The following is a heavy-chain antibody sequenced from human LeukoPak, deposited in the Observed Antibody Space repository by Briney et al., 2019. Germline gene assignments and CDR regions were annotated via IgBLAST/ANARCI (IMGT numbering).Heavy chain of an antibody. Sequence: PGGSLRLSCAASGFXFSSYAMSWVRQAPGKGLEWVSGISGSGDSTYYADSVKGRFTITRDNSKNTLYLQMNSLRAEDTAVYYCAKDLLSGGNCYSIFHYWGRGTLVTVSS. J-gene: IGHJ4*02. CDR2: ISGSGDST. CDR1: GFXFSSYA. D-gene: IGHD2-15*01. CDR3: AKDLLSGGNCYSIFHY. V-gene: IGHV3-23*01.